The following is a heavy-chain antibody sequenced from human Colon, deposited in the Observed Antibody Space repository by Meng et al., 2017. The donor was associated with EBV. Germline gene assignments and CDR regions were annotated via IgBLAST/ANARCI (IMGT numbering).Heavy chain of an antibody. CDR3: ATVSGRSFDY. D-gene: IGHD3-10*01. Sequence: QVSVQGLDIPLQALSLACSVSSHSVASFGDYWRWIPNTPVKGLEWLAPIYYIGGTNYNRSLKSRLTVSLATSRNQFSLTLRSVTAAAMAFYYCATVSGRSFDYWGQGTLVTVSS. V-gene: IGHV4-61*08. J-gene: IGHJ4*02. CDR2: IYYIGGT. CDR1: SHSVASFGDY.